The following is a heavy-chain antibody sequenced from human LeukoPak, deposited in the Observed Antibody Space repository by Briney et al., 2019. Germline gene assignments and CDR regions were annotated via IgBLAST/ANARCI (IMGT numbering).Heavy chain of an antibody. V-gene: IGHV3-7*04. D-gene: IGHD1-26*01. CDR3: ARGSGSYSFNLLGFDP. Sequence: PGGSLRLSCEGSAFIFSGHWMNWVRQTPGKGLEWVASIKEDGSERQYVDSVKGRFTISRDNAKNSLYLQMNSLRAEDTAVYYCARGSGSYSFNLLGFDPWGQGTLVTVSS. CDR2: IKEDGSER. J-gene: IGHJ5*02. CDR1: AFIFSGHW.